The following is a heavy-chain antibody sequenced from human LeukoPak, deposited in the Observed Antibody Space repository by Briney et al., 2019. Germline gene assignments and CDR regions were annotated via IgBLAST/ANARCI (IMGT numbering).Heavy chain of an antibody. Sequence: PSETLSLTCAVYDESLNGYYWSWIRQPPGKGLEWIGEMNDSGRTTYNPSLESRVTISAERSKNQFSLKLTSVTAADTAVYYCASGSWSRRFAPWGQGTLDTVSS. CDR3: ASGSWSRRFAP. J-gene: IGHJ5*02. CDR2: MNDSGRT. V-gene: IGHV4-34*01. CDR1: DESLNGYY. D-gene: IGHD1-14*01.